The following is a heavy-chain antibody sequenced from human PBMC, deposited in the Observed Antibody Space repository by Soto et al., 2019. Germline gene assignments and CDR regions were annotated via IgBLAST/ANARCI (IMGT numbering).Heavy chain of an antibody. J-gene: IGHJ4*02. Sequence: GASVKVSCKASGGTFSSYAISWVRQAPGQGLEWMGGIIPIFGTANYAQKFQGRVTITADESTSTAYMELSSLRSEDTAVYYCASSSPPQLRFLEWLPYYFDYWGQGTLVTVSS. V-gene: IGHV1-69*13. CDR1: GGTFSSYA. CDR3: ASSSPPQLRFLEWLPYYFDY. D-gene: IGHD3-3*01. CDR2: IIPIFGTA.